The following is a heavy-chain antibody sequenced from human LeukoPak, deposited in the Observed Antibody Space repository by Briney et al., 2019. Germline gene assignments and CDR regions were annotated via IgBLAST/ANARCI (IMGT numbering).Heavy chain of an antibody. V-gene: IGHV1-46*03. CDR3: AIGRYDILTGKTRNNWFDP. D-gene: IGHD3-9*01. CDR2: INPSGGST. J-gene: IGHJ5*02. CDR1: GYTFTSYY. Sequence: ASVKVSCKASGYTFTSYYMHWVRQAPGQGLEWMGIINPSGGSTSYAQKFQGRVTMTRDTSTSTVYMELSSLRSEDPAVYYCAIGRYDILTGKTRNNWFDPWGQGTLVTVSS.